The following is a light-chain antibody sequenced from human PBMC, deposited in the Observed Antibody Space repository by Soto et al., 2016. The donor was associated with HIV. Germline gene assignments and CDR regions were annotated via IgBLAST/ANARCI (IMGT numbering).Light chain of an antibody. Sequence: SSELTQDPAVSVALGQTVRITCQGDSLRSYYASWYQQKPGQAPLLVIYGKNNRPSGIPDRFSGSSSGNTASLTITGAQAEDEADYYCNSRDSSGSVFGTGTKVTVL. CDR1: SLRSYY. V-gene: IGLV3-19*01. CDR2: GKN. CDR3: NSRDSSGSV. J-gene: IGLJ1*01.